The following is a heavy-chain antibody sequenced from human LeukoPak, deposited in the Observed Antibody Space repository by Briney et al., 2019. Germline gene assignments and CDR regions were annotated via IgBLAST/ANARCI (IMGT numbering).Heavy chain of an antibody. J-gene: IGHJ4*02. Sequence: PGGSLRLSCAASGFTFDDYAMSWVRQTPGKGLEWVSGTNWDGGRTGYADSVKGRFTISRDNAKNSLYLQMNSLRVEDTAMYYCASFPYYGSGSYSPSSDYWGQGTLVTVSS. D-gene: IGHD3-10*01. CDR3: ASFPYYGSGSYSPSSDY. CDR2: TNWDGGRT. CDR1: GFTFDDYA. V-gene: IGHV3-20*04.